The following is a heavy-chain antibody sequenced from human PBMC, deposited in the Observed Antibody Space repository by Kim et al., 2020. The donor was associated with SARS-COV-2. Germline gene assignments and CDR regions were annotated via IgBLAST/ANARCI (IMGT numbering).Heavy chain of an antibody. Sequence: GGSLRLSCAASGLTFSRAGMHWVRQAPGKGLEWVTFILEDGSDKFYADSVKGRLTISRDNSRNTLSLQMSSLRAEDTAVYYCAKDKGKYYFDYWGQGTLVTVSS. V-gene: IGHV3-30*18. CDR2: ILEDGSDK. CDR1: GLTFSRAG. J-gene: IGHJ4*02. CDR3: AKDKGKYYFDY.